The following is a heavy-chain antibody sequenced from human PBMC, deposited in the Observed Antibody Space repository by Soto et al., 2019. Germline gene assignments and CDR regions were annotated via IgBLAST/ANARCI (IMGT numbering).Heavy chain of an antibody. V-gene: IGHV1-58*01. D-gene: IGHD3-3*01. CDR2: IVVGSGNT. CDR3: AASPYYDFWSGYYRAPYYYYGMDV. Sequence: ASVKVSCKASGFTFTSSAVQWVRQARGQRLEWIGWIVVGSGNTNYAQKFQERVTITRDMSTSTAYMELSSLRSEDTAVYYCAASPYYDFWSGYYRAPYYYYGMDVWGQGTTVTVSS. CDR1: GFTFTSSA. J-gene: IGHJ6*02.